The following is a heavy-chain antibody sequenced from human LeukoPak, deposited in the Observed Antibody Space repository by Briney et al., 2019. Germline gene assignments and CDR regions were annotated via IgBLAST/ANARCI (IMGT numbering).Heavy chain of an antibody. J-gene: IGHJ6*03. CDR3: AKTRGTYNAYYCYMDV. CDR1: GFTLSSHS. Sequence: GGSLRLSCAASGFTLSSHSMNWVRQAPGKGLEWVTVISYDGSNKYYADSVKGRFTISRDNSKNTLYLEMNSLTAEDTAVYYCAKTRGTYNAYYCYMDVWGKGTTVTVSS. CDR2: ISYDGSNK. V-gene: IGHV3-30*18. D-gene: IGHD1-26*01.